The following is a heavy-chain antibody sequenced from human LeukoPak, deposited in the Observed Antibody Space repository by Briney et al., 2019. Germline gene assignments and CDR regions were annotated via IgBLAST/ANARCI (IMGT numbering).Heavy chain of an antibody. CDR2: INPNSGGT. J-gene: IGHJ4*02. V-gene: IGHV1-2*06. CDR3: ARVKRYFDWLFTDY. Sequence: ASVKVSCKASGYTFTGYYMHWVRQAPGQGLEWMGRINPNSGGTNYAQKFQGRVTMTRDTSISTAYMELSRLRSDDTAVYYCARVKRYFDWLFTDYWGQGTLVTVSS. D-gene: IGHD3-9*01. CDR1: GYTFTGYY.